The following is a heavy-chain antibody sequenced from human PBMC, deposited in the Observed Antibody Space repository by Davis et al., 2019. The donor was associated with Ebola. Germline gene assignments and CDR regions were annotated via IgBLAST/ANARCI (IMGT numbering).Heavy chain of an antibody. D-gene: IGHD2-15*01. CDR3: ARGRIVISSGGRIQAYHYGMDV. CDR2: ISHSGIT. CDR1: ADSLIPYY. Sequence: PSETLSLTCSVSADSLIPYYWSWLRQPPGKGLEWIGEISHSGITDYNPSLKSRVTLSVDTSKNQFSLNLRSVIAADTARYYCARGRIVISSGGRIQAYHYGMDVWGQGTTV. V-gene: IGHV4-34*01. J-gene: IGHJ6*02.